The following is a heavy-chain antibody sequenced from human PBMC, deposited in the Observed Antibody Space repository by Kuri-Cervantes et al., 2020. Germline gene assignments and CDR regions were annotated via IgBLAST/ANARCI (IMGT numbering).Heavy chain of an antibody. CDR1: GFTFSSYV. CDR3: AKDPQWELTTGWFDP. D-gene: IGHD1-26*01. Sequence: GESLKISCAASGFTFSSYVMTWVRQAPGKGLEWVANIKQDGSEKYYVDSVKGRFTISRDNAKNSLYLQMNSLRAEDTAVYYCAKDPQWELTTGWFDPWGQGTLVTVSS. V-gene: IGHV3-7*01. J-gene: IGHJ5*02. CDR2: IKQDGSEK.